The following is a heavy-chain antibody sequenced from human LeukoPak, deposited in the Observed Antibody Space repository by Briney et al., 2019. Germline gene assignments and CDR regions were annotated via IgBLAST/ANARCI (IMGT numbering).Heavy chain of an antibody. Sequence: PGGSLRLSCAASGFTFNSYAMSWVRQAPGKGLEWVSAISGSGGSTYYADSVKGRFTISRDNSKNTLYLQMNSLRAEDTAVYYCAKDLAYYDSSCVSGFFDYWGQGTLVTVSS. J-gene: IGHJ4*02. D-gene: IGHD3-22*01. V-gene: IGHV3-23*01. CDR2: ISGSGGST. CDR3: AKDLAYYDSSCVSGFFDY. CDR1: GFTFNSYA.